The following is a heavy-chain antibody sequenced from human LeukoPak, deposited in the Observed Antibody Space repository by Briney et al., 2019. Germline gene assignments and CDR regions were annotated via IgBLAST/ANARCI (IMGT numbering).Heavy chain of an antibody. CDR1: GYTFTSHH. V-gene: IGHV1-8*01. CDR3: ARGRPTNLGGIY. CDR2: MNPGSGNT. J-gene: IGHJ4*02. D-gene: IGHD7-27*01. Sequence: ASXXVSCKASGYTFTSHHINWLRQAAGQGLEWMGWMNPGSGNTVSAQKFQGRVTMTWDTSISTAYMELSSLRSEDTAVYYCARGRPTNLGGIYWGQGTLVTVSS.